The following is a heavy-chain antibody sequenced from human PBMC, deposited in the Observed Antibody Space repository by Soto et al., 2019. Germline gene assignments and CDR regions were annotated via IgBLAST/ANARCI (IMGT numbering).Heavy chain of an antibody. CDR3: ASDRRTHYGLAV. V-gene: IGHV3-53*01. CDR1: GFTVSSNY. Sequence: EVQLVESGGGLIQPGGSLRLSCAASGFTVSSNYMSWVRQAPGKGLEWVSVIYSGDTTYYADSVKGRFTISRDHSKNSLYLQMSTPRAENTAVYYSASDRRTHYGLAVLGQGTTVTVSS. CDR2: IYSGDTT. J-gene: IGHJ6*02.